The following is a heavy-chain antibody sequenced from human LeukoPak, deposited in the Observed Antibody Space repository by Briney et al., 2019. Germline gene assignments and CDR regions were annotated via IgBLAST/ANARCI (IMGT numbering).Heavy chain of an antibody. J-gene: IGHJ4*02. CDR1: GGSISSYY. CDR3: ARVGNVYYDSSGYLDY. V-gene: IGHV4-4*07. CDR2: IYTSGST. D-gene: IGHD3-22*01. Sequence: SETLSLTCTVSGGSISSYYWSWIRQPAGKGLEWIGRIYTSGSTNYNPSLKSRVTMSVDTSKNQFSLKLSSVTAADTAVYYCARVGNVYYDSSGYLDYWGQGTLVTVSS.